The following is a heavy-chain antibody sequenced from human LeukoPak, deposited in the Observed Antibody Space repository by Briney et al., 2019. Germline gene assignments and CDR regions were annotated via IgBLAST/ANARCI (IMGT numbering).Heavy chain of an antibody. Sequence: PSETLSLTCTVSGGSISSYYWSWIRRPPGKGLEWIGYIYTSGSTNYNPSLKSRVTISVDTSKNQFSLKLSSVTAADTAVYYCATSPTTTYYYDSSGAFDIWGQGTMVTVSS. CDR2: IYTSGST. J-gene: IGHJ3*02. CDR1: GGSISSYY. CDR3: ATSPTTTYYYDSSGAFDI. V-gene: IGHV4-4*09. D-gene: IGHD3-22*01.